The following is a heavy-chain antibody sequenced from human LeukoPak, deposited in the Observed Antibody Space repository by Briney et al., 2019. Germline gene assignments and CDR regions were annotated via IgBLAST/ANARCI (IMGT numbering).Heavy chain of an antibody. CDR2: ISYDGTNK. CDR3: ARDYSYYYYDSSGPGY. Sequence: GGSLRLSSAASGFTFSSYAMNWGRQAPGKGLEWVAVISYDGTNKYYADSVKGRFTISRDNSKNTLYLQLNSLRAEDTAVYYCARDYSYYYYDSSGPGYWGQGTLVTVSS. J-gene: IGHJ4*02. V-gene: IGHV3-30*01. D-gene: IGHD3-22*01. CDR1: GFTFSSYA.